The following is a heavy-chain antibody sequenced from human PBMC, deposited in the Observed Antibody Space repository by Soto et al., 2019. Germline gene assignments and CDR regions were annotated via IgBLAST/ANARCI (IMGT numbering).Heavy chain of an antibody. CDR2: IYYSGST. CDR1: GGSISSYY. Sequence: PAETLSLTCTVSGGSISSYYWSWIRQPPGKGLEWIGYIYYSGSTNYNPSLKSRVTISVDTSKNQFSLKLSSVTAADTAVYYCASFYGPTTQAIDYWGQGTLATVSS. V-gene: IGHV4-59*01. D-gene: IGHD3-10*01. J-gene: IGHJ4*02. CDR3: ASFYGPTTQAIDY.